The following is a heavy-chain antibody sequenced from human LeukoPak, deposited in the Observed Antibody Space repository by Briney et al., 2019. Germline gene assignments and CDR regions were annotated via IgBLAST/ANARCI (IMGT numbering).Heavy chain of an antibody. CDR1: GFAFSSYN. V-gene: IGHV3-21*01. CDR2: ISSSSDYI. J-gene: IGHJ6*04. D-gene: IGHD3-10*02. Sequence: PGRSLRLSCAASGFAFSSYNMNWVRQAPGKGLEWVSSISSSSDYIYYADSVKGRFTISRDSATNSLYLQMNSLRAEDTAVYYCAELGITMIGGVWGKGTTVTISS. CDR3: AELGITMIGGV.